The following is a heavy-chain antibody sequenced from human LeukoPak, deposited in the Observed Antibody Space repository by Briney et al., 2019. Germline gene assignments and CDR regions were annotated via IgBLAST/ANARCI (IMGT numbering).Heavy chain of an antibody. D-gene: IGHD4-11*01. CDR1: GFTFGDYV. CDR3: IRVLVRTTDYYFDY. V-gene: IGHV3-49*04. J-gene: IGHJ4*02. CDR2: IRSKAYGGTT. Sequence: GGSLRLSCTASGFTFGDYVMSWVRQAPGKGLEWVGFIRSKAYGGTTGYAASVKGRFIISRDDSKSIAYLQMNSLKTEDTAVYYCIRVLVRTTDYYFDYWGQGTLVTVSS.